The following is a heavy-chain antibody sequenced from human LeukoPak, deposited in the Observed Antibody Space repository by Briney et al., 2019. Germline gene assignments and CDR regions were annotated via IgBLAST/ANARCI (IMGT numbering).Heavy chain of an antibody. CDR1: GFTFSSYA. D-gene: IGHD1-26*01. CDR3: AKALSLGAPLDY. J-gene: IGHJ4*02. CDR2: ISYDGSNK. V-gene: IGHV3-30*04. Sequence: GGSLRLSCAASGFTFSSYAMHWVRQAPGKGLEWVAVISYDGSNKYYADSVKGRFTISRDNSKNTLYLQMNSLRAEDTAVYYCAKALSLGAPLDYWGQGTLVTVSS.